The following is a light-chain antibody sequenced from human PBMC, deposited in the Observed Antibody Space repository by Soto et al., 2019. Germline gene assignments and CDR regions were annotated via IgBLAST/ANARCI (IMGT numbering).Light chain of an antibody. V-gene: IGLV2-14*01. CDR3: SSYTTSSTLDV. Sequence: QSVLTQPASVSGSPGQSITISCTGASSDVGGYNYVSWYQQHPDKAPKLMIYEISNRPSGVSNRFSGSKSGNTASLTISGLQAEDEDDYYCSSYTTSSTLDVFGTGTKVTVL. CDR2: EIS. J-gene: IGLJ1*01. CDR1: SSDVGGYNY.